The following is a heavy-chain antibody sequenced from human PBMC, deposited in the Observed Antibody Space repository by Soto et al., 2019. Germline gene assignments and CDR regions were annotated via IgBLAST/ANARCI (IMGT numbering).Heavy chain of an antibody. Sequence: PSETLSLTGAVYGGSFSGYYLCWIRQPPGKGLEWIGEINHSGSTNYNPSLKSRVTISVDTSKNQFSLKLSSVTAADTAVYYCARGLGTGEDSYGIDGRGQGTTVTVS. CDR2: INHSGST. D-gene: IGHD1-1*01. J-gene: IGHJ6*02. CDR1: GGSFSGYY. V-gene: IGHV4-34*01. CDR3: ARGLGTGEDSYGIDG.